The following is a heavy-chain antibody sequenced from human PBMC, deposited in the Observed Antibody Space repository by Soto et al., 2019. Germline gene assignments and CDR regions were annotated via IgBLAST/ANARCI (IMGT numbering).Heavy chain of an antibody. D-gene: IGHD3-22*01. CDR2: ISHDGSNK. Sequence: QVQLVESGGGVVQPGRSLRLSCAASGFTFYKYGMHWVRQAPGKGLEWVAVISHDGSNKYYVDSVKGRFTIARDNSKNTVFLQMNSLSPEDTALYCCAKDDSNTWSNYYAMDVWGQGTRVTVSS. J-gene: IGHJ6*02. CDR1: GFTFYKYG. V-gene: IGHV3-30*18. CDR3: AKDDSNTWSNYYAMDV.